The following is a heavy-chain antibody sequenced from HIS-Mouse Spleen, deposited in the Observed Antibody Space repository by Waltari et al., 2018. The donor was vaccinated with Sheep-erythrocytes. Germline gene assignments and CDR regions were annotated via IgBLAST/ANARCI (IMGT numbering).Heavy chain of an antibody. CDR3: AKQTLRRTYFDY. D-gene: IGHD4-17*01. CDR2: ISGGGGRT. Sequence: EVQLLESGGGLVQPGGSLRLSCAASGFTFSSYAMSWVRQGPGKGLGWVSAISGGGGRTYYADSVKGRFTISRDNSKNTLYLQMNSLRAEDTAVYYCAKQTLRRTYFDYWGQGTLVTVSS. V-gene: IGHV3-23*01. CDR1: GFTFSSYA. J-gene: IGHJ4*02.